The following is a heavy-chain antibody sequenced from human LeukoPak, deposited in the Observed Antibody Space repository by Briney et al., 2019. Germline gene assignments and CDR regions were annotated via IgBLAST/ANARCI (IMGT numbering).Heavy chain of an antibody. Sequence: SETLSLTCTVSGGSISSYYWSWIRQPPGKGLEWIGYIYYSGSTNYNPSLKSRVTISVDTSRNQFSLKLSSVTAADTAVYYCARGGVVAATLYLPFDNWFDPWGQGTLVTVSS. J-gene: IGHJ5*02. D-gene: IGHD2-15*01. CDR2: IYYSGST. V-gene: IGHV4-59*08. CDR1: GGSISSYY. CDR3: ARGGVVAATLYLPFDNWFDP.